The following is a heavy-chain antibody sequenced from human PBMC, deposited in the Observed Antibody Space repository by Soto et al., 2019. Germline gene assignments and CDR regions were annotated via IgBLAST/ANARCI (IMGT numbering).Heavy chain of an antibody. CDR2: IYERGFST. Sequence: EVQLLESGGGLIQPGKDLRLSCVASGFIFTNHPISWVRQAPGKGLEWVSGIYERGFSTFYADSVKGRFTISRDNSKNTVYLQMNSLRVEDTAVYYCAKVTWGSTASSPDSWGQGTLVTVSS. V-gene: IGHV3-23*01. D-gene: IGHD3-16*01. J-gene: IGHJ4*02. CDR3: AKVTWGSTASSPDS. CDR1: GFIFTNHP.